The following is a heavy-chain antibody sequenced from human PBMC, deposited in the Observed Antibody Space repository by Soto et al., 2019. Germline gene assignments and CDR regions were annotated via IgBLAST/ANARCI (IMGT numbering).Heavy chain of an antibody. CDR1: GFSFSRYG. CDR2: LWYDGSNQ. Sequence: GSLRLSCAASGFSFSRYGMHWVRQAPGKGLEWVAGLWYDGSNQNYGDSVKGRFTISRDNSKNTLYLQMNSLRGEDTAVYFYVAGGQQFDYWGEGT. V-gene: IGHV3-33*01. J-gene: IGHJ4*02. D-gene: IGHD3-10*01. CDR3: VAGGQQFDY.